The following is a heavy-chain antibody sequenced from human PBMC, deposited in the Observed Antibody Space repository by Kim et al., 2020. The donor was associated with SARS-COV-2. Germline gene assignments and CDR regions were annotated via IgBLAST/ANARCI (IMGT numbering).Heavy chain of an antibody. J-gene: IGHJ4*02. CDR2: IA. D-gene: IGHD5-18*01. Sequence: IANYAQKFQGRVTITADKSTSTAYMELSSLGSEDTAVYYCAREEDTAMVHWGQGTLVTVSS. CDR3: AREEDTAMVH. V-gene: IGHV1-69*04.